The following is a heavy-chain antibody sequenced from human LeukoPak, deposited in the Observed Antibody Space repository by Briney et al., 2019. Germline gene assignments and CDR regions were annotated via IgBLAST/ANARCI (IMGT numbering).Heavy chain of an antibody. CDR3: AREPNWNDEKTFDY. D-gene: IGHD1-1*01. CDR1: GYTFTSYG. V-gene: IGHV1-18*01. CDR2: ISAYNGNT. Sequence: GASVKLSCKASGYTFTSYGISWVRQAPGQGLGWMGWISAYNGNTNYAQKLQGRVTMTTDTSTSTAYMELRSLRSDDTAVYYCAREPNWNDEKTFDYWGQGTLVTVSS. J-gene: IGHJ4*02.